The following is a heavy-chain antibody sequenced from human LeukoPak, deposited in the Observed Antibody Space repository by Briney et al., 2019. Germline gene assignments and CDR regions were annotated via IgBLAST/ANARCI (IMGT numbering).Heavy chain of an antibody. CDR2: IYPGDSDT. J-gene: IGHJ1*01. CDR3: ARRAGAYFDWSEYFQH. V-gene: IGHV5-51*01. CDR1: GYSFTNYW. Sequence: GESLKISCKGSGYSFTNYWIGWVRQMPGKGLEWMGIIYPGDSDTRYSPSFQGQVTISADKSISTAYLQWSSLKASDTAMYYCARRAGAYFDWSEYFQHWGQGTLVTVSS. D-gene: IGHD3-9*01.